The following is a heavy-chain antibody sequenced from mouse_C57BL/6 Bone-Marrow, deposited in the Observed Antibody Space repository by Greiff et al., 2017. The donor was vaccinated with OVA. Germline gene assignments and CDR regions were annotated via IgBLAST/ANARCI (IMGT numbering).Heavy chain of an antibody. CDR3: ARERIYYYGSSQYYFDY. CDR1: GFSLTSYG. V-gene: IGHV2-2*01. D-gene: IGHD1-1*01. Sequence: VQLQQSGPGLVQPSQSLSITCTVSGFSLTSYGVHWVRQSPGKGLEWLGVIWSGGSTDYNAAFISRLSISKDNSKSQVFFKMNSLQADDTAIYYCARERIYYYGSSQYYFDYWGQGTTLTVSS. CDR2: IWSGGST. J-gene: IGHJ2*01.